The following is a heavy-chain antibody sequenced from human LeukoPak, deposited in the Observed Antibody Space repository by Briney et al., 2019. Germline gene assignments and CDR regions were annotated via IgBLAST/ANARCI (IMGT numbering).Heavy chain of an antibody. V-gene: IGHV4-31*03. CDR2: IYYSGST. D-gene: IGHD2-8*02. J-gene: IGHJ4*02. CDR1: GGSISSDGYY. CDR3: ARDSGYGTVDY. Sequence: PSETLSLTCTVSGGSISSDGYYWSWIRQHPGKGLEWIGYIYYSGSTYYNPSLKSRVTISVDTSKNQFSLKLSSVTAADTAVYYCARDSGYGTVDYWGQGTLVTVSS.